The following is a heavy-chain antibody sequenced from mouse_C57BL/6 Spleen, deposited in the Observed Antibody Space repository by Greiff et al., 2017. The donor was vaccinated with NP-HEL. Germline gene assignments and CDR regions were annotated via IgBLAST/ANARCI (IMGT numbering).Heavy chain of an antibody. CDR3: AIHYDY. V-gene: IGHV1-55*01. CDR2: IYPGSGST. J-gene: IGHJ2*01. CDR1: GYTFTSYW. Sequence: QVQLQQPGAELVKPGASVKMSCKASGYTFTSYWITWVKQRPGQGLEWIGDIYPGSGSTNYNEKFKSKATLTVDKSSSTAYMQLSSLTSEDSAVYYCAIHYDYWGQGTTLTVSS.